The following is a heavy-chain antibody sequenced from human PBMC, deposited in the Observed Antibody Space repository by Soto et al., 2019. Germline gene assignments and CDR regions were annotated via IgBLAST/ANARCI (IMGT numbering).Heavy chain of an antibody. J-gene: IGHJ5*02. CDR1: GDSISTDY. D-gene: IGHD1-26*01. Sequence: SLTCTVSGDSISTDYWSWIRQSPGKGLEWIGVIYYGGSTNYNPSLKSRVTISVDTPKNQFSLKLNSVTAADTAVYYCARNSDGSYGFKRFDPWGQGTLVTVSS. V-gene: IGHV4-59*12. CDR3: ARNSDGSYGFKRFDP. CDR2: IYYGGST.